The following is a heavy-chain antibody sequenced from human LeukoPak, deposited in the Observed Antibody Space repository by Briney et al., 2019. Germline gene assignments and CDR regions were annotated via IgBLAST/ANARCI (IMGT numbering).Heavy chain of an antibody. J-gene: IGHJ4*02. D-gene: IGHD3-22*01. CDR1: GFTFSHYS. CDR2: FGSDLSFR. Sequence: GGSLRLSCAGSGFTFSHYSMNWVRQAPGKGLEWVASFGSDLSFRSVADSLKGRFTISRDNAENSLYLHMNSLRAEDTAVYYCARGLYYYDSSGYYNFDYWGQGTLVTVSS. CDR3: ARGLYYYDSSGYYNFDY. V-gene: IGHV3-21*01.